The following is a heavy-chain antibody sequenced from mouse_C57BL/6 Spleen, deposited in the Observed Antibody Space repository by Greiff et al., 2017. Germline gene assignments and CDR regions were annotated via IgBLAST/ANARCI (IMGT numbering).Heavy chain of an antibody. V-gene: IGHV5-17*01. CDR1: GFTFSDYG. J-gene: IGHJ2*01. CDR2: ISSGSSTI. CDR3: ARAGMPHFDY. D-gene: IGHD4-1*01. Sequence: EVQGVESGGGLVKPGGSLKLSCAASGFTFSDYGMHWVRQAPEKGLEWVAYISSGSSTIYYADTVKGRFTISRENDKNTLFLQMTSLRSEDTAMYYCARAGMPHFDYWGQGTTLTVSS.